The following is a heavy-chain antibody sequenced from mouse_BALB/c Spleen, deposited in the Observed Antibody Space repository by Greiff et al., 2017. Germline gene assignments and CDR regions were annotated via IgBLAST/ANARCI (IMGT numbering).Heavy chain of an antibody. CDR3: ARGGVYEYEGVFAY. J-gene: IGHJ3*01. D-gene: IGHD2-4*01. CDR1: GFTFSSYA. CDR2: ISSGGST. Sequence: EVQVVESGGGLVKPGGSLKLSCAASGFTFSSYAMSWVRQTPEKRLEWVASISSGGSTYYPDSVKGRFTISRDNARNILYLQMSSLRSEDTAMYYCARGGVYEYEGVFAYWGQEGLVTVSA. V-gene: IGHV5-6-5*01.